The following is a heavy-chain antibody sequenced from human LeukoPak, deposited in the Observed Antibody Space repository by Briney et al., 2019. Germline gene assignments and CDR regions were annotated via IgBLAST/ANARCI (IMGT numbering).Heavy chain of an antibody. V-gene: IGHV1-18*04. CDR3: ARIGSRITMVRVVPFDY. CDR2: ISTYNGNT. D-gene: IGHD3-10*01. J-gene: IGHJ4*02. CDR1: GYTFTSYG. Sequence: ASVKVSCKASGYTFTSYGISWVRQAPGQGLELMGWISTYNGNTNYEQKFQGSVTITTETSTSTAYMELRSLRSDDTAVYYWARIGSRITMVRVVPFDYWGQGTLVTVSS.